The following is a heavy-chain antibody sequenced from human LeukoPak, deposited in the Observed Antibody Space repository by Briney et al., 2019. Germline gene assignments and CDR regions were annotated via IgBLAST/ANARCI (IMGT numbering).Heavy chain of an antibody. Sequence: GASVTLSRTASGYSFIDYYIHWVRLAPGQGLEWMGWVNPHSGGTKFAQKFQGRVTMTRDTSINTAYMEVSSLRSDDTAVYYCARDIGDYYGSGSYW. V-gene: IGHV1-2*02. CDR2: VNPHSGGT. CDR1: GYSFIDYY. J-gene: IGHJ2*01. CDR3: ARDIGDYYGSGSYW. D-gene: IGHD3-10*01.